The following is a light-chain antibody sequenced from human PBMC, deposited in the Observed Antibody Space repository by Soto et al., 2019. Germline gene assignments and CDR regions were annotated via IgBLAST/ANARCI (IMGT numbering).Light chain of an antibody. J-gene: IGKJ2*01. CDR3: QQYYSTPYT. Sequence: DIVMTQSPDSLAVSLGERATINCKSSQSVLYSSNNKNYLAWYQQKPGRPPKLLIYWASTLESGVPDRFSGSGSGTDFTLTISSLQAEDVAVYYCQQYYSTPYTFGQGTKLEIK. CDR1: QSVLYSSNNKNY. CDR2: WAS. V-gene: IGKV4-1*01.